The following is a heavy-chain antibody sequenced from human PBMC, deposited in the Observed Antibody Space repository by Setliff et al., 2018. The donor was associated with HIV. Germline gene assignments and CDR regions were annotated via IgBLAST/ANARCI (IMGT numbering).Heavy chain of an antibody. J-gene: IGHJ4*02. CDR3: AGDTEYNIDY. Sequence: GGSLRLSCVVSGFTFSDYQMNWIRQAPGKGLEWLSYISSSGSTTYYAGSLKGRFTISRDNAKNSLYLQMNSLRAEDTAVYYCAGDTEYNIDYWGQGTLVTVSS. V-gene: IGHV3-11*04. CDR2: ISSSGSTT. D-gene: IGHD1-20*01. CDR1: GFTFSDYQ.